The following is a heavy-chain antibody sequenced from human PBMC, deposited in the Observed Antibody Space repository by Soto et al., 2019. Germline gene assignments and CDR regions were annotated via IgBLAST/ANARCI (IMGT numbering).Heavy chain of an antibody. Sequence: GGSLRLSCAASGFTFSSYGMHWVRQAPGKGLEWVAVISYDGSNKYYADSVKGRFTISRDNSKNTLYLQMNSLRAEDTAVYYCAKTPADILTGYGYYFDYWGQGTLVTVSS. V-gene: IGHV3-30*18. J-gene: IGHJ4*02. CDR1: GFTFSSYG. CDR2: ISYDGSNK. D-gene: IGHD3-9*01. CDR3: AKTPADILTGYGYYFDY.